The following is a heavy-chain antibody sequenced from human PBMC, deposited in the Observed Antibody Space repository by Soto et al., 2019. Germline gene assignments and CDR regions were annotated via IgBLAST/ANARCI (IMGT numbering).Heavy chain of an antibody. CDR2: ISSSGDST. V-gene: IGHV3-23*01. J-gene: IGHJ6*02. Sequence: EVQLLESGGALVQSGGSLRLSCAASGFTFNNYAMGWVHQAPGKGLQWVSSISSSGDSTYYRDSVKGRFTISRDNSKNTLYVQMTSLRVEDTAVYYCARDADYPDGTGYYRAWWYYPIDVWGQGTTVTVSS. CDR1: GFTFNNYA. CDR3: ARDADYPDGTGYYRAWWYYPIDV. D-gene: IGHD3-22*01.